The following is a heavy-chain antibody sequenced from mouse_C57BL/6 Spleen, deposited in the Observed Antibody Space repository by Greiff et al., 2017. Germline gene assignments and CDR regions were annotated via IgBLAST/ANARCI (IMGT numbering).Heavy chain of an antibody. CDR2: INPNNGGT. CDR3: ARSPYTYYYAMDY. J-gene: IGHJ4*01. V-gene: IGHV1-18*01. Sequence: VQLQQSGPELVKPGASVKIPCKASGYTFTDYNMDWVKQSHGKSLEWIGDINPNNGGTIYNQKFKGKATVTVDKSSSTAYMELRSLTSEDTAVYYCARSPYTYYYAMDYWGQGTSVTVSS. CDR1: GYTFTDYN.